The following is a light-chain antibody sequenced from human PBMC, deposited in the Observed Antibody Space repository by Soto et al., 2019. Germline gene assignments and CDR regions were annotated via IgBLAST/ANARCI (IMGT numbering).Light chain of an antibody. Sequence: QSVLTQPASVSGSPGQSITISCTGTNSDVGTYNFVSWYQQHPGKAPKLIIYEGTNRPSGVSNRFSGSKSGITASLTTSGLQAEDEADYYCYSYALSLGTGTKGTVL. J-gene: IGLJ1*01. V-gene: IGLV2-23*01. CDR1: NSDVGTYNF. CDR2: EGT. CDR3: YSYALS.